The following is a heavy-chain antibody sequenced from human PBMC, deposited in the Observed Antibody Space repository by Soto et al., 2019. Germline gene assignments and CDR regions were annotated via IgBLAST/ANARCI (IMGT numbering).Heavy chain of an antibody. CDR2: IKFDGSST. CDR3: ARGAKNIYAMDV. CDR1: GFAFSTYW. V-gene: IGHV3-74*01. Sequence: EVQLVESGGGLVQPGGSLRLSCAASGFAFSTYWMHWVRQAPGKGLLWVARIKFDGSSTYSADSVKGRITISRDDAKNTLYLQMNGLRVDDTAVYYCARGAKNIYAMDVWGQGTTVTVSS. J-gene: IGHJ6*02.